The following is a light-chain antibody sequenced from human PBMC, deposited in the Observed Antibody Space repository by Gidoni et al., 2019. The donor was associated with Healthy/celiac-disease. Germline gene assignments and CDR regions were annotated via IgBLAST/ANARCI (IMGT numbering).Light chain of an antibody. J-gene: IGLJ2*01. Sequence: SYELTQPHSVSVSPGQTASITCSGDKLGDKYACWYQQKPGQSPVLVIYQDSKRPSVIPELFSGSNSGNTATLTISGPQAMDEADYYCQAWDSSTVVFGGGTKLTVL. V-gene: IGLV3-1*01. CDR2: QDS. CDR1: KLGDKY. CDR3: QAWDSSTVV.